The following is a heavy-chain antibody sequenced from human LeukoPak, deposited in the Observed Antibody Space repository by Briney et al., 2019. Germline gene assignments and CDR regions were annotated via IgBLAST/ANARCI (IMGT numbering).Heavy chain of an antibody. CDR2: ISSSSSYI. CDR3: ARGDTEITIFGVVIPDNYYYYCMDV. V-gene: IGHV3-21*01. Sequence: PGRSLRLSCAASGFTFSSYSMNWVRQAPGKGLEWVSSISSSSSYIYYADSVKGRFTISRDNAKNSLYLQMNSLRAEDTAVYYCARGDTEITIFGVVIPDNYYYYCMDVWGKGTTVTVSS. CDR1: GFTFSSYS. D-gene: IGHD3-3*01. J-gene: IGHJ6*03.